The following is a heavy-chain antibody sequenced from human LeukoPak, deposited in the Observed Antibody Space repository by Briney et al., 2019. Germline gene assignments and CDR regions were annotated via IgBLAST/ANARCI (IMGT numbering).Heavy chain of an antibody. CDR1: GYTFTSYG. Sequence: ASVKVSCKASGYTFTSYGISWVRQAPGQGLEWMGWISAYNGNTNYAQKFQGRVTITRDTSASTAYMELSSLRSEDTAVYYCARAPGSGSYSVFDYWGQGTLVTVSS. D-gene: IGHD1-26*01. V-gene: IGHV1-18*01. CDR3: ARAPGSGSYSVFDY. CDR2: ISAYNGNT. J-gene: IGHJ4*02.